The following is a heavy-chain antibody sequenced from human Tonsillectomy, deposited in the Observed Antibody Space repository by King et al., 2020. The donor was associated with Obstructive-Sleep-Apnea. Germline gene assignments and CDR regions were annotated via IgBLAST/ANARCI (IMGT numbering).Heavy chain of an antibody. J-gene: IGHJ4*02. V-gene: IGHV3-23*04. CDR1: GFTFTNFA. Sequence: VQLVESGGGLVQPGGSLGVSCAASGFTFTNFAIIWFPQAPGKGRDWFSVIVIGAVSTYSTYYADSGKGRFTISRDNSKNTLYLQMNSLRAEDTAIYYCARGIAAAGDYWGQGTLVTVSS. CDR2: IVIGAVSTYST. CDR3: ARGIAAAGDY. D-gene: IGHD6-13*01.